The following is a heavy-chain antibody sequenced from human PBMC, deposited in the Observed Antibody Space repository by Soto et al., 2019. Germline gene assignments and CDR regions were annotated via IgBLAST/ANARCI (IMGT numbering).Heavy chain of an antibody. J-gene: IGHJ6*02. D-gene: IGHD6-6*01. CDR2: IYPGDSDT. V-gene: IGHV5-51*01. Sequence: GESLKISCKGSGYSFTSYWIGWVRQMPGKGLEWMGIIYPGDSDTRYSPSFQGQVTISADKSISTAYLQWSSLKASDTAMYYCASSSSSPTSYYSYGMDVWGQGTTGTVS. CDR3: ASSSSSPTSYYSYGMDV. CDR1: GYSFTSYW.